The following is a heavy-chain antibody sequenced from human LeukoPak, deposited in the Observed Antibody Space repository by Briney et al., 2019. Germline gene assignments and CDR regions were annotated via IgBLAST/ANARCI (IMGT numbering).Heavy chain of an antibody. V-gene: IGHV3-7*01. CDR1: GFTFTTYW. D-gene: IGHD6-19*01. CDR2: IKQDGSEK. J-gene: IGHJ4*02. CDR3: ATRAVAAPY. Sequence: PGGSLRLSCAASGFTFTTYWMSWVRQAPGKGPEWVANIKQDGSEKHYVDSVRGRFTISRDNAKNSVYLQIDSLRAEDTAVFYCATRAVAAPYWGQGTLVTVSS.